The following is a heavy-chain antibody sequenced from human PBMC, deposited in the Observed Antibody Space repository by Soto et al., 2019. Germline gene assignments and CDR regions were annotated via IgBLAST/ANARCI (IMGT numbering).Heavy chain of an antibody. CDR1: GFTFSSYG. D-gene: IGHD6-19*01. V-gene: IGHV3-30*18. J-gene: IGHJ4*02. Sequence: QVQLVESGGGVVQPGRSLRLSCAASGFTFSSYGMHWVRQAPGKGLEWVAVISYDGSNKYYADSVKGRFTISRENSKKTLYLPMNSLIAEDTAVYDRAKGTSGWIWAHWRQGTLVTVSS. CDR3: AKGTSGWIWAH. CDR2: ISYDGSNK.